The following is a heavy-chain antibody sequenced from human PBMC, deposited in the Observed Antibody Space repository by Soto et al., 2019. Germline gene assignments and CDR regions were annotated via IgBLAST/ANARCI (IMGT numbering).Heavy chain of an antibody. D-gene: IGHD1-1*01. CDR1: GYTFTSYG. CDR3: ARGPRTGTTHPSPFDY. J-gene: IGHJ4*02. Sequence: ASVQVSCKASGYTFTSYGISWVRQAPGQGLEWMGWISTNNGNTNHAQKLKGRVTMTTATSTSTAYMELRSLRSDDTAGYYCARGPRTGTTHPSPFDYWGQGTLVTVSS. V-gene: IGHV1-18*04. CDR2: ISTNNGNT.